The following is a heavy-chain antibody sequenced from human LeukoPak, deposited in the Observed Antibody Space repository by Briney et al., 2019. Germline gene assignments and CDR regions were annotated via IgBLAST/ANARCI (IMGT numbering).Heavy chain of an antibody. J-gene: IGHJ4*02. CDR3: ARGENLEWLLSIDY. V-gene: IGHV1-2*06. D-gene: IGHD3-3*01. CDR1: GYTFTSYG. Sequence: ASVKVSCKASGYTFTSYGISWVRQAPGQGLEWMGRINPNRGGTNHAQKFQGRVTMTRDTSISTAYMELSRLRSDDTAVYYCARGENLEWLLSIDYWGQGTLVTVSS. CDR2: INPNRGGT.